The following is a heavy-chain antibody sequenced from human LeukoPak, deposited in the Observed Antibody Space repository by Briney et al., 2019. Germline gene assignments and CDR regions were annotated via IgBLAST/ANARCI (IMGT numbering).Heavy chain of an antibody. CDR3: ARSIYGTHDAFDI. Sequence: ASVKVSCKASGYTFTGYYMHWVRQAPGQGLEWIGWINLNSGDTNYAQKFQGRVTMTRDTSISTAYMELSRLRSDDTAVYYCARSIYGTHDAFDIWGQGTMVTVSS. V-gene: IGHV1-2*02. J-gene: IGHJ3*02. CDR2: INLNSGDT. CDR1: GYTFTGYY. D-gene: IGHD4-17*01.